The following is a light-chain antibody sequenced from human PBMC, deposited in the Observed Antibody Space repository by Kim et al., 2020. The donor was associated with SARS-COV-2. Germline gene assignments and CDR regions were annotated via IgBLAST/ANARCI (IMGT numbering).Light chain of an antibody. Sequence: SSELTQDSAVSVALGQTVRITCQGDSLRFSYASWYQQNPGQAPMLIVYPKNNRPSGIPDRFSGFTLGSTASLTTTGAQAEDEADYYCGSRDSDNHLGLFG. V-gene: IGLV3-19*01. CDR1: SLRFSY. CDR2: PKN. J-gene: IGLJ2*01. CDR3: GSRDSDNHLGL.